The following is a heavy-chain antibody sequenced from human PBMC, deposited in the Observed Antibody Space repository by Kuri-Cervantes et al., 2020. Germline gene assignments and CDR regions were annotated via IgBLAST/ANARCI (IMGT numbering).Heavy chain of an antibody. V-gene: IGHV3-43*02. CDR1: GFTFSSYA. J-gene: IGHJ6*02. Sequence: GESLKISCAASGFTFSSYAMSWVRQAPGKGLEWVSAISGSGGSTYYADSVKGRFTISRDNSKNSLYLQMNSLRTEDTALYYCAKDIASRSDSTYSVDTAMNYYYGMDVWGQGTMVTVSS. D-gene: IGHD5-18*01. CDR3: AKDIASRSDSTYSVDTAMNYYYGMDV. CDR2: ISGSGGST.